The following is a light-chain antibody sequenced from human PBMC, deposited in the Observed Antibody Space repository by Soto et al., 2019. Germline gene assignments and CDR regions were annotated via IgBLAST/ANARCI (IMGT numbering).Light chain of an antibody. CDR2: GAS. Sequence: ESVLTQSPGTLSLSPGERATLSCRASQSVSSSYLAWYQQKPGQAPRLLIHGASSRATGIPDRFSGRGSGTDFTLTISRLEHEAFAVYYCQQYGSSPLTFGGGNKVDI. V-gene: IGKV3-20*01. CDR3: QQYGSSPLT. CDR1: QSVSSSY. J-gene: IGKJ4*01.